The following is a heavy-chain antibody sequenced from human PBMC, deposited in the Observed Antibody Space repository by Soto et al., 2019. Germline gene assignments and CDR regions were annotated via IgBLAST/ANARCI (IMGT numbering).Heavy chain of an antibody. D-gene: IGHD2-15*01. CDR3: AGLGYCSGGSCYPSLEDAFDI. CDR2: IYYSGST. J-gene: IGHJ3*02. CDR1: GGSISSGGYY. V-gene: IGHV4-31*03. Sequence: QVQLQESGPGLVKPSQTLSLTCTVSGGSISSGGYYWSWIRQHPGKGLEWIGYIYYSGSTYYNPSPKSRVTISVDTSRNQFSLKLSSVTAADTAVYYCAGLGYCSGGSCYPSLEDAFDIWGQGTMVTVSS.